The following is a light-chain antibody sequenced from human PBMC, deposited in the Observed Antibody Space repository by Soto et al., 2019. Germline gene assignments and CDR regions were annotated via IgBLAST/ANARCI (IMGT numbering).Light chain of an antibody. J-gene: IGLJ1*01. CDR3: SSYTTSRTLLYV. CDR2: EVS. V-gene: IGLV2-14*01. CDR1: SSDVGGYNS. Sequence: QSALTQPASVSGSPGQSITISCTGTSSDVGGYNSVSWYQQHPGKAPKRMIYEVSNRPSGVSNRFSGSKSGNTASLTISGLQAEDEADYYCSSYTTSRTLLYVFGTGTKVTVL.